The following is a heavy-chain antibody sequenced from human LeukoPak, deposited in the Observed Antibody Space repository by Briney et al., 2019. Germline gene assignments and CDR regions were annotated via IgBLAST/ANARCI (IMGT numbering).Heavy chain of an antibody. Sequence: GGSLRLSCAASGFTVSSNYMSWVRQAPGKGLEWVSVIYSGGSTYYADSVKGRFTISRDNAKNSLYLQMNSLRAEDTAVYYCARARTGTTRPRPPDDYWGQGTLVTVSS. J-gene: IGHJ4*02. CDR2: IYSGGST. CDR3: ARARTGTTRPRPPDDY. CDR1: GFTVSSNY. D-gene: IGHD1-7*01. V-gene: IGHV3-66*01.